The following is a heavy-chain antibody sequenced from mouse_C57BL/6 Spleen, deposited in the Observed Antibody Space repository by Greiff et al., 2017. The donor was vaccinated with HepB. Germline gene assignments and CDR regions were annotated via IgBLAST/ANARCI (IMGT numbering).Heavy chain of an antibody. CDR3: ARLDDGYYWFAY. Sequence: LVESGAELVRPGPSVKMSCKASGYTFTNYWIGWAKQRPGHGLEWIGDIYPGGGYTNYNEKFKGKATLTADKSSSTAYMQFSSLTSEDSAIYYCARLDDGYYWFAYWGQGTLVTVSA. V-gene: IGHV1-63*01. CDR2: IYPGGGYT. CDR1: GYTFTNYW. J-gene: IGHJ3*01. D-gene: IGHD2-3*01.